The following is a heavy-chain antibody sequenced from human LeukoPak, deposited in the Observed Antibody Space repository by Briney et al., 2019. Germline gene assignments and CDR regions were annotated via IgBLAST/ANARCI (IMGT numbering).Heavy chain of an antibody. CDR1: DNSIRTYY. Sequence: SETLSLTCTVSDNSIRTYYWSWVRQPPGKELEWIGYIGNGGNTNYNPSLKSRVTISIDTSKDQISLKLRSVTPADTAVYYCARALRAVAGFRDHWGQGTLVTVSS. D-gene: IGHD6-19*01. J-gene: IGHJ4*02. CDR3: ARALRAVAGFRDH. CDR2: IGNGGNT. V-gene: IGHV4-59*01.